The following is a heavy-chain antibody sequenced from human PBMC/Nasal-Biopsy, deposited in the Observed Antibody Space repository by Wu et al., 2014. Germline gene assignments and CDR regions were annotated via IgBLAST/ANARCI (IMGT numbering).Heavy chain of an antibody. D-gene: IGHD1-26*01. V-gene: IGHV3-33*01. CDR1: GFTFTNYG. CDR2: IWHDGIKK. J-gene: IGHJ4*02. Sequence: LRLFCAASGFTFTNYGMHWVRQAPGKGLEWVAVIWHDGIKKQDADSVKGRFIISRDNSKSTLYLQMNSLRVEDTAVYYCAREGYSGYRDLDHWGQGNPGHRLL. CDR3: AREGYSGYRDLDH.